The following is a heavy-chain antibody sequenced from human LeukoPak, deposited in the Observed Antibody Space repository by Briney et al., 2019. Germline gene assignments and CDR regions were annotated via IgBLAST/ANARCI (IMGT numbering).Heavy chain of an antibody. CDR3: ATIRGQYCSGGSCYGPDY. D-gene: IGHD2-15*01. J-gene: IGHJ4*02. V-gene: IGHV3-23*01. Sequence: GGSLRLSCAASGFTFSSYAMSWVRQAPGKGLEWVSGISAGGGSTYYADSVKGRSTISRDSSKNILYLQMNSLRAEDTAVYYCATIRGQYCSGGSCYGPDYWGQGTLVTVSS. CDR1: GFTFSSYA. CDR2: ISAGGGST.